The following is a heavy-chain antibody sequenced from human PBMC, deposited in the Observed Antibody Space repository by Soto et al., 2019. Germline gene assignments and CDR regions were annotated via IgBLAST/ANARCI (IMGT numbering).Heavy chain of an antibody. V-gene: IGHV1-18*01. CDR3: ARDGRAFSIFGETMDV. CDR2: ISAYNGDT. D-gene: IGHD3-3*01. CDR1: GYIFTNYA. Sequence: VHLLQSGGEVKKPGASVKVSCKTSGYIFTNYAINWVRQAPGQGLEWMGWISAYNGDTKYAQRFQVRLTVTTDPSTTTAYMELGSLRSDDTAVYYCARDGRAFSIFGETMDVWGQGTTVTVSS. J-gene: IGHJ6*02.